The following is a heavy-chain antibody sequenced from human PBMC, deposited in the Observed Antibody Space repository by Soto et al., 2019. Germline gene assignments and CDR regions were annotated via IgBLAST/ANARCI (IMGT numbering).Heavy chain of an antibody. J-gene: IGHJ4*02. D-gene: IGHD2-15*01. V-gene: IGHV3-33*01. CDR3: ARDFGRACSGGTCLPGY. CDR1: GFTLSSYG. Sequence: QVQLVESGGGVVQPGRSLRLSCVASGFTLSSYGMHWVRQAPGKGLEWVAVIWYNGINTFYTDSVKGRFTISRDNSKNTLYLQMNSLGAEDTAVYYCARDFGRACSGGTCLPGYWGQGTLVTVSS. CDR2: IWYNGINT.